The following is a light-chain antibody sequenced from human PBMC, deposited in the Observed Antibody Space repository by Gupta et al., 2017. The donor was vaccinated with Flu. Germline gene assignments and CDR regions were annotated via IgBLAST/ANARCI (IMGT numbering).Light chain of an antibody. V-gene: IGKV1-5*03. Sequence: DIQMTQSPSTLSVSVGDRVTITCRASYNINSWLAWYQQKPGKAPTLLIYKASREESGVPSRFSGSGDEKEFTLTSNRRQNDDFANYYGQQYNSYLTFGQGTKVEVK. J-gene: IGKJ1*01. CDR2: KAS. CDR3: QQYNSYLT. CDR1: YNINSW.